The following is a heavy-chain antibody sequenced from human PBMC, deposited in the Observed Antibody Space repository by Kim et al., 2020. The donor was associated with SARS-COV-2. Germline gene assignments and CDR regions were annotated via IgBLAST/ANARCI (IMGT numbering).Heavy chain of an antibody. J-gene: IGHJ5*01. CDR3: TRGSGWFAS. Sequence: GGSLRLSCAASGFTLITNWMTWVRQAPGKGPQWVANIKQDGSERYYVDSVKGRFTISRDNAKNSLYLQMNSLRVEDTAVYYCTRGSGWFASWGQGTLVTVSS. V-gene: IGHV3-7*03. CDR1: GFTLITNW. CDR2: IKQDGSER. D-gene: IGHD6-19*01.